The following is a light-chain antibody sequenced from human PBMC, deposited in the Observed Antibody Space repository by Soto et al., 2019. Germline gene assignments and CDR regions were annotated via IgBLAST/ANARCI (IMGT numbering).Light chain of an antibody. CDR2: KMS. CDR1: QTISRY. J-gene: IGKJ1*01. Sequence: DIQMTQSPSTLSASVGDRVTITCRASQTISRYLAWYQQKQGKAPKLLISKMSSLEIGVPSRVSGSGYGTEFTLTITRLQPDDFATYHCQQYPSYPTRTFGQWTMVEIK. V-gene: IGKV1-5*03. CDR3: QQYPSYPTRT.